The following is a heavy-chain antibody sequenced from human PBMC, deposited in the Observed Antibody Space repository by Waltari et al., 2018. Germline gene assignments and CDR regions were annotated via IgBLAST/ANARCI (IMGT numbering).Heavy chain of an antibody. CDR2: MNPNSGNT. J-gene: IGHJ5*02. D-gene: IGHD6-6*01. Sequence: QVQLVQSGAEVKKPGASVKVSCKASGYTSTSFDINWVRPATGQGLEWMGWMNPNSGNTGYAQKFQGRVTMTMNTSISTAYMELSSLTSDDTAVYYCATGGDSSSSGEGWFDPWGQGTLVSVSS. CDR1: GYTSTSFD. V-gene: IGHV1-8*02. CDR3: ATGGDSSSSGEGWFDP.